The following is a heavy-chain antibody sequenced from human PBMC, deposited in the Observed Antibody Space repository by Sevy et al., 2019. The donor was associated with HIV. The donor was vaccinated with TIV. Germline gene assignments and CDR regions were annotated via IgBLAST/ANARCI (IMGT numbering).Heavy chain of an antibody. D-gene: IGHD3-3*01. J-gene: IGHJ6*02. CDR3: AISDFWSGYFASYGMDV. CDR2: ISSNGGTI. V-gene: IGHV3-11*01. CDR1: GFTFSDYY. Sequence: GGSLRLSCAASGFTFSDYYMSWIRQAPGKGLEWLSDISSNGGTIYYADSVKGRFTISRDNATNLLFLQMNSLRAEDTAVYYCAISDFWSGYFASYGMDVWGQGTTVTVSS.